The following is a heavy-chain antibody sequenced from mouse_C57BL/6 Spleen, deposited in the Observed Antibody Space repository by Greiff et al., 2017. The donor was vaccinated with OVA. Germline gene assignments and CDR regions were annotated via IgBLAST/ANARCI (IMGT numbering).Heavy chain of an antibody. CDR3: ARRDGSSNWYFDV. J-gene: IGHJ1*03. Sequence: VQLQQSGPVLVKPGASVKMSCKASGYTFTDYYMNWVKQSHGKSLEWIGVINPYNGGTSYNQKFKGKATLTVDKSSSTAYMALNSLTAEYSAYYYCARRDGSSNWYFDVWGTGTTVTVSS. CDR1: GYTFTDYY. V-gene: IGHV1-19*01. D-gene: IGHD1-1*01. CDR2: INPYNGGT.